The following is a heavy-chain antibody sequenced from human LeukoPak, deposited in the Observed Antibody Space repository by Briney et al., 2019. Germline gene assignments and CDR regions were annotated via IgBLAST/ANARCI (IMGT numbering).Heavy chain of an antibody. CDR1: GFTFSNYA. CDR3: ARGLGYCSSTSCSYYFDY. V-gene: IGHV3-48*03. D-gene: IGHD2-2*01. Sequence: PGGSLRLSCAASGFTFSNYAMTWVRQAPGKGLEWVSYISSSGSTIYYADSVKGRFTISRDNAKNSLYLQMNSLRAEDTAVYYCARGLGYCSSTSCSYYFDYWGQGTLVTVSS. CDR2: ISSSGSTI. J-gene: IGHJ4*02.